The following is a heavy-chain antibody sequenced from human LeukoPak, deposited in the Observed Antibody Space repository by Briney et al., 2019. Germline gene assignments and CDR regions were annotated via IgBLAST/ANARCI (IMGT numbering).Heavy chain of an antibody. CDR2: ISSSSSYI. CDR3: ARDLQNSNPEWSELGCPGDY. V-gene: IGHV3-21*01. J-gene: IGHJ4*02. D-gene: IGHD1-7*01. CDR1: GFTFSSYA. Sequence: NTGGSLRLSCAASGFTFSSYAMNWVRQAPGKGLEWVSSISSSSSYIYYADSVKGRFTISRDNAKNSLYLQMNSLRAEDTAVYYCARDLQNSNPEWSELGCPGDYWGQGTLVTVSS.